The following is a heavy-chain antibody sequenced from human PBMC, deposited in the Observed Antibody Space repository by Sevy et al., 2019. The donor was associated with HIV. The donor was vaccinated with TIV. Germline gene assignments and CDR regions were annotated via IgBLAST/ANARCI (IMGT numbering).Heavy chain of an antibody. CDR2: INQDGSVK. J-gene: IGHJ4*02. V-gene: IGHV3-7*01. CDR3: VRAIAAAGSF. CDR1: GFTLNSYW. D-gene: IGHD6-13*01. Sequence: GGSLRLSCAASGFTLNSYWMSWVRQAPGKGLEWVGNINQDGSVKYYVDSVKGRFTISRDNARNSLYLRMNSLRAEDTALYYCVRAIAAAGSFWGQGTLVTVSS.